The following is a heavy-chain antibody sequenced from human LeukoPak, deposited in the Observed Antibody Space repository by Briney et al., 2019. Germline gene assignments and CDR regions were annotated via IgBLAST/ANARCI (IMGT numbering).Heavy chain of an antibody. J-gene: IGHJ4*02. D-gene: IGHD1-7*01. Sequence: SSETLSLTCTVSGGSFSSSGYYWSWIRQPPGKGLEWIGYIYYSGSTYYNPSLKSRVTISVDTSKNQFSLKLSSVTAADTAVYYCARENNWNYLRHFDYWGQGTLVTVSS. CDR3: ARENNWNYLRHFDY. CDR1: GGSFSSSGYY. CDR2: IYYSGST. V-gene: IGHV4-30-4*01.